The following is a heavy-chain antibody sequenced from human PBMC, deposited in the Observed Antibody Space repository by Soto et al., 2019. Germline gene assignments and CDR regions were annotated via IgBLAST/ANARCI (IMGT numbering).Heavy chain of an antibody. D-gene: IGHD2-15*01. CDR1: GFIFSDYD. V-gene: IGHV3-13*05. CDR2: IGAARDP. Sequence: GFPRLSCTASGFIFSDYDMHWVRQASGKGLEWVSTIGAARDPYYTGSVKGRFTISRENDRNSMFLQMNSVTVGDTAVYYCARAYSGRLPRRADYYYAVAVGGQGTMGTVSS. CDR3: ARAYSGRLPRRADYYYAVAV. J-gene: IGHJ6*02.